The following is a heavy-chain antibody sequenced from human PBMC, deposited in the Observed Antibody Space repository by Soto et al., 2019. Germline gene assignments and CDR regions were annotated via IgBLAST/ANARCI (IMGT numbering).Heavy chain of an antibody. J-gene: IGHJ6*02. V-gene: IGHV1-69*13. CDR2: IIPMYGTA. CDR3: ASSYCISTSCPPYYGMDV. D-gene: IGHD2-2*01. Sequence: GASVKVSCKAFGGTFSSYAISWVRQAPGQGLEWMGGIIPMYGTASYAQKFQGRVTITADESTSTAFMELSSLRSEDTAVYYCASSYCISTSCPPYYGMDVWGQGTTVTVSS. CDR1: GGTFSSYA.